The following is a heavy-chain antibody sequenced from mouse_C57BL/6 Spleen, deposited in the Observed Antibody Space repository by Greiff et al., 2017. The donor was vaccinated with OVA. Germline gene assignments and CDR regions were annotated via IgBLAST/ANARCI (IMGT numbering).Heavy chain of an antibody. CDR1: GFNIKNTY. CDR3: ARDSDYGSNYYFDY. Sequence: EVQLQQSVAELVRPGASVKLSCTASGFNIKNTYMPWVKQRPEQGLEWIGRIDPANGNTKYAPKFQGKATITADTSSNTAYLQLSSLTSEDTAIYYCARDSDYGSNYYFDYWGQGTTLTVSS. CDR2: IDPANGNT. V-gene: IGHV14-3*01. D-gene: IGHD1-1*01. J-gene: IGHJ2*01.